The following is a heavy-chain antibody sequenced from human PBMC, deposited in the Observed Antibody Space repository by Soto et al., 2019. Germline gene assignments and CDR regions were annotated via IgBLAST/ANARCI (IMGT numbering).Heavy chain of an antibody. CDR2: IKSKTDGGTT. J-gene: IGHJ3*02. CDR1: GFTFSNAW. V-gene: IGHV3-15*07. CDR3: TTVLRYFDWPDAFDI. D-gene: IGHD3-9*01. Sequence: PGGSLRLSCAASGFTFSNAWMNWVRQAPGKGLEWVGRIKSKTDGGTTDYAAPVKGRFTISRDDSKNTLYLQMNSLKTEDTAVYYCTTVLRYFDWPDAFDIWGQGTMVTVSS.